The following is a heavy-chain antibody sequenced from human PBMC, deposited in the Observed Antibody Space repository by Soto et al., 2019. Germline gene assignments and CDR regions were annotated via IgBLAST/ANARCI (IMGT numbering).Heavy chain of an antibody. Sequence: QVQLQESGPGLVKPSETLSLTCTVSGGSISDYYWSWFRQAPGKGLDWIGYVYYSGSTNYNPSLQSRVTMSVDTSKNQFSLKRRSVTAADTDVYYCARQAIDWGQGTLVTVSS. CDR3: ARQAID. CDR1: GGSISDYY. CDR2: VYYSGST. J-gene: IGHJ4*02. V-gene: IGHV4-59*08.